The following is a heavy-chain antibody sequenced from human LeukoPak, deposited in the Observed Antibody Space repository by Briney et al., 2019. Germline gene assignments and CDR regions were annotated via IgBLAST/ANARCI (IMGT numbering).Heavy chain of an antibody. V-gene: IGHV3-7*01. J-gene: IGHJ4*02. CDR2: IKQDGSEE. CDR1: GFTLSSYW. CDR3: ARVMVVTPALNY. D-gene: IGHD4-23*01. Sequence: PGGSLSLSCAPSGFTLSSYWMSWVRQAPREGLEWVGNIKQDGSEEYYVDSVKGRFTISRDNAKNSLYLQMNSLRAEDTAVYYCARVMVVTPALNYWGQGTLVTVSS.